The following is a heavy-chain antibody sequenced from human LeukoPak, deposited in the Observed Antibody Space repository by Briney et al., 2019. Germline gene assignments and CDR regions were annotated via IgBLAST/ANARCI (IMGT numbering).Heavy chain of an antibody. CDR3: ARDGFGHSSSWYYFDY. CDR2: ISYDGSNK. D-gene: IGHD6-13*01. CDR1: AFTFSTYA. V-gene: IGHV3-30*04. Sequence: GGSLRLSGAASAFTFSTYARHGVGQAPGKGLGGGAVISYDGSNKYYADSVKGRFTISRDNSKNMLYLQMNSLRAEDTAVSYFARDGFGHSSSWYYFDYWGQGTLVTVSS. J-gene: IGHJ4*02.